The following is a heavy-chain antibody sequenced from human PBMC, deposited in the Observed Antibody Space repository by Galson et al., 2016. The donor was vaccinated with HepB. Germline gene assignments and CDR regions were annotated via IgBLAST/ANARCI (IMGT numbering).Heavy chain of an antibody. D-gene: IGHD3-16*01. CDR2: IKEDGSVK. CDR1: GFTFSNYW. V-gene: IGHV3-7*01. Sequence: SLRLSCAASGFTFSNYWMTWVRQAPEKGLEWVANIKEDGSVKHFVDSVRGRFSISRDNDKNSLDLQMNSLRVEDTAVYYCVRGGEEGLGDYWGQGTLVTVSS. J-gene: IGHJ4*02. CDR3: VRGGEEGLGDY.